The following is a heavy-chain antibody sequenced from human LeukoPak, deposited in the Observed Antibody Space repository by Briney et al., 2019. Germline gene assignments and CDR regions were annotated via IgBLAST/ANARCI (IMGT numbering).Heavy chain of an antibody. CDR1: GFTFSSYA. D-gene: IGHD3-3*01. V-gene: IGHV3-23*01. J-gene: IGHJ5*02. CDR3: AKDMIRVLFGRFDP. CDR2: ISGSGGST. Sequence: GGSLRLSRAASGFTFSSYAMSWVRQAPGKGLEWVSAISGSGGSTYYADSVKGRFTISRDNSKNTLYLQMNSPRAEDTAVYYCAKDMIRVLFGRFDPWGQGTLVTVSS.